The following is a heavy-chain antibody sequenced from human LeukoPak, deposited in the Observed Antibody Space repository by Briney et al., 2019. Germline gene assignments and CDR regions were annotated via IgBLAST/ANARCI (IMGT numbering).Heavy chain of an antibody. D-gene: IGHD1-20*01. CDR1: GFTFSSYS. J-gene: IGHJ4*02. V-gene: IGHV3-48*02. CDR2: ISTSSSTI. Sequence: GGSLRLSCAASGFTFSSYSMNWVRQAPGKGLEWVSYISTSSSTIYYADSVKGRFTIPRDNAKNSLYLQMNSLRDEDTAVYYCAVDNWNYFDYWGQGTLVTVSS. CDR3: AVDNWNYFDY.